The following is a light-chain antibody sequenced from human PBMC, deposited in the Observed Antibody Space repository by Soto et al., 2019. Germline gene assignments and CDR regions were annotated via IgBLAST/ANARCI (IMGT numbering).Light chain of an antibody. V-gene: IGKV3D-15*01. CDR1: QSIIVTY. J-gene: IGKJ4*01. CDR3: QQYNDWPLT. Sequence: EIVLTQSPGTLSLSPGEISTLSCRSSQSIIVTYLAWYQQKPGQAPRLLIYGASIRATDIPARFSGSGSGTEFSLTISSLQSEDFAVYYCQQYNDWPLTFGGGTKVDIK. CDR2: GAS.